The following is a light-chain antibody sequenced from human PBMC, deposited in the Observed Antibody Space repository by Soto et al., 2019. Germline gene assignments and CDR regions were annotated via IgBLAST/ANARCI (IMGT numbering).Light chain of an antibody. CDR2: DVS. J-gene: IGLJ1*01. V-gene: IGLV2-14*01. CDR1: SSDVGGYDY. Sequence: QSALTQPASVSGSPGQSITISCTGTSSDVGGYDYASWYHQHPGKSPKLMISDVSNRPAGVSHRLSGSKSGNTASLTISGLNAEYDADYYCSSYTTSSTRVFGTGTKLSVL. CDR3: SSYTTSSTRV.